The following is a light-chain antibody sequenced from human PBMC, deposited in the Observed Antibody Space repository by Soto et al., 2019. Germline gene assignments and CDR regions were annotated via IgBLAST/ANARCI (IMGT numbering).Light chain of an antibody. Sequence: DIQMTQSPSTLSASVGDRVTITCRASQSISNWLAWYQQKPGKAPKILIYKASSLESGVPSRFSGSGSGIEFTLTISRLQPADSATYYCQQYNGYRWTFCQGTKVDI. J-gene: IGKJ1*01. CDR2: KAS. CDR1: QSISNW. V-gene: IGKV1-5*03. CDR3: QQYNGYRWT.